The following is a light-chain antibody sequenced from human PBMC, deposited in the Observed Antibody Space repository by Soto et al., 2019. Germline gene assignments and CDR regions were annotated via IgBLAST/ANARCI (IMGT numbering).Light chain of an antibody. V-gene: IGKV2-28*01. J-gene: IGKJ2*01. CDR2: LRS. CDR1: QSLLHSNGYNY. Sequence: DIVMTQSPLSLPVTPGEPASISCRSSQSLLHSNGYNYLDWYLQKPGQSPQLLIYLRSTRASGVPDRFSRSGSRTDFTLKISRVEAEDVGVYYCMQALQTPYTFGQGTKVDIK. CDR3: MQALQTPYT.